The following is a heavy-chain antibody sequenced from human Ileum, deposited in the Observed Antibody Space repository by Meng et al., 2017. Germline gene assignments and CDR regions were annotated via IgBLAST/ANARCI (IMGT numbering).Heavy chain of an antibody. CDR1: GGSISSCY. CDR2: IYYNGST. CDR3: ARREYDSRGYYFDY. Sequence: QVQLQEAGPGLVKPSETLSLHCTVSGGSISSCYWSWIRQPPGKGLEWIGYIYYNGSTNYNPSLKSRLTMSVDTSKNQFSLKLSSVTAADTAVYYCARREYDSRGYYFDYWGQGTLVTVSS. D-gene: IGHD3-22*01. V-gene: IGHV4-59*08. J-gene: IGHJ4*02.